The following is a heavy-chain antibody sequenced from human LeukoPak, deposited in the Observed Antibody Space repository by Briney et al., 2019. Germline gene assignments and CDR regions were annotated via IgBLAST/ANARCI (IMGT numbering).Heavy chain of an antibody. J-gene: IGHJ6*03. D-gene: IGHD5-18*01. CDR1: DGSFSSYY. Sequence: SETLSLTCAVYDGSFSSYYWSWIRQPPGKGLEWIGEINHSGSTNYNPSLKSRVTISVDTSKNQFSLKLSSVTAADTAVYYCARGRIQLWTYYYYMDVWGKGTTVTVSS. CDR2: INHSGST. V-gene: IGHV4-34*01. CDR3: ARGRIQLWTYYYYMDV.